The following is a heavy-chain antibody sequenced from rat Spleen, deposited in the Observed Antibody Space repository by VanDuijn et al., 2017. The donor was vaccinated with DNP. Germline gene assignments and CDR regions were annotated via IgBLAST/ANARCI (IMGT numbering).Heavy chain of an antibody. CDR3: TTQLTTISPPFAY. CDR1: GFTFSAYY. CDR2: IGSPAYAP. D-gene: IGHD1-8*01. V-gene: IGHV5-27*01. Sequence: EVQLVESGGGLVQPGRSLKVSCAASGFTFSAYYMAWVRQAPAKGLEWVAYIGSPAYAPYYGDSVKGRFTISRDNAKSTLYLQMDSLRSEDTATYYCTTQLTTISPPFAYWGQGTLVTVSS. J-gene: IGHJ3*01.